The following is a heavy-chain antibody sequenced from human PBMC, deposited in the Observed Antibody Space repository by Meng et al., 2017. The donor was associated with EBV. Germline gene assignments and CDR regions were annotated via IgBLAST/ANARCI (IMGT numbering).Heavy chain of an antibody. CDR2: IIPIFGTA. V-gene: IGHV1-69*06. CDR1: VGNFSRYA. J-gene: IGHJ4*02. CDR3: ARAEIAAAGRLDY. D-gene: IGHD6-13*01. Sequence: QVGRVTSGGGGHTPGASVKACCKASVGNFSRYAISWVRQAPGQGLEWMGVIIPIFGTANYAQRFQGRVTITADKSTSTAYMELSSLRSEDTAVYYCARAEIAAAGRLDYWGQGTLVTVSS.